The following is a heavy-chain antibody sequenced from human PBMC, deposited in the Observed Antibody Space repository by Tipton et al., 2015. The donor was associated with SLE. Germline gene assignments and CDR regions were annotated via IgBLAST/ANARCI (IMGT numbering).Heavy chain of an antibody. CDR1: GFTVSSNY. CDR2: IYSGGTT. D-gene: IGHD6-13*01. CDR3: ARGLYSSSWHIDC. V-gene: IGHV3-53*05. Sequence: SLRLSCAASGFTVSSNYMTWVRQAPGKGLEWVSVIYSGGTTYYADSVKGRFTISRDNSKNTQYLQMNSLRVEDTAVYYCARGLYSSSWHIDCWGQGTMVTVSS. J-gene: IGHJ3*01.